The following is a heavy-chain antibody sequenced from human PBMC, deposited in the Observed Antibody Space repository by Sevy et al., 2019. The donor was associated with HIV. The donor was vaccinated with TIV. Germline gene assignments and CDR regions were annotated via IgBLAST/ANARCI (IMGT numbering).Heavy chain of an antibody. CDR1: GFDFSNFW. V-gene: IGHV3-7*03. D-gene: IGHD1-26*01. Sequence: GGSLRLSCAASGFDFSNFWMSWVRQAPGKGLEWVANIKKDGSEKYYVDSVKGRFTISRDNAKNSLYLQMNSLRAEDTAVYYCAREWSWAYFDSWGQGTLVTVPS. CDR2: IKKDGSEK. J-gene: IGHJ4*02. CDR3: AREWSWAYFDS.